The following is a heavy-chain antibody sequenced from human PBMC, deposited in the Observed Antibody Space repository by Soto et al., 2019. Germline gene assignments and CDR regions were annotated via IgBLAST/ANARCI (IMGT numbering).Heavy chain of an antibody. Sequence: SETLSLTCAVYGGSFSSYYWSWIRQPPGKGLEWIGYIYYSGSTNYNPSLKSRVTISVDTSKNQFSLNLSSVTAADTAMYYCARAGVATIYPGNNWFDPWGQGTLVTVSS. CDR2: IYYSGST. CDR1: GGSFSSYY. D-gene: IGHD5-12*01. J-gene: IGHJ5*02. CDR3: ARAGVATIYPGNNWFDP. V-gene: IGHV4-59*08.